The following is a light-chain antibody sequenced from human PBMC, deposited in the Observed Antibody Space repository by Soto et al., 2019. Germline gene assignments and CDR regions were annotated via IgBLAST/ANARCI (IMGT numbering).Light chain of an antibody. CDR3: QRYGSSPWT. V-gene: IGKV3-20*01. Sequence: EIVLTQSPGTLSLSPGERATLSCRASQSVSSGYLAWYQQRPGQAPRVLIYGASSRVTGIPDRFSGSGSGTDFTLTISRLEPEDFAVYYCQRYGSSPWTFGQGTKV. J-gene: IGKJ1*01. CDR2: GAS. CDR1: QSVSSGY.